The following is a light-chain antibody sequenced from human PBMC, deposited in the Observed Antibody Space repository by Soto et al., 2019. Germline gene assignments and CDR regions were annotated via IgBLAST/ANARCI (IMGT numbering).Light chain of an antibody. V-gene: IGLV2-11*01. CDR3: CSYAGTYSPV. CDR2: DVS. Sequence: QSVLTQPPSVSGSPGQSVTISCTGTSSDVGAYNFVSWCQQYPGKAPKLIIFDVSARPSGVPDRFSGSKSGNTASLTISGLQADDEADYYCCSYAGTYSPVLGGGTKLTVL. CDR1: SSDVGAYNF. J-gene: IGLJ2*01.